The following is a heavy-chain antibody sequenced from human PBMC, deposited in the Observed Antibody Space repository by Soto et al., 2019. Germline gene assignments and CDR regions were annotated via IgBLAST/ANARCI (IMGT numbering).Heavy chain of an antibody. CDR3: AKVAIANNGIWEPFDM. Sequence: EVQLLESGGGLVQPGGSLRLSCAASGFNFTAYAMSWVRQAPGKGLEWVSGLVGSGDRIFYAASVRGRFTVSRDNSKNTLFLQMSSLRADDTAIYYCAKVAIANNGIWEPFDMWGRGTGVTVSS. CDR1: GFNFTAYA. V-gene: IGHV3-23*01. J-gene: IGHJ3*02. D-gene: IGHD2-8*01. CDR2: LVGSGDRI.